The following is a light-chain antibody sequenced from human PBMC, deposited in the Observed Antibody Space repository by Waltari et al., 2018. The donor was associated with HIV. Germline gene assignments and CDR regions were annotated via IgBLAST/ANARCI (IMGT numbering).Light chain of an antibody. J-gene: IGLJ3*02. CDR2: RNE. CDR1: SSNIGSNY. V-gene: IGLV1-47*01. Sequence: QSVLPQPPSASGTPGQRVTISCSGSSSNIGSNYVYWYQQLPGTAPQLRMFRNEPLPAGDPYRFSGSKSCASACLAISWLRSEDEADYYCAVWYDRLSGWVFGGGTKLTVL. CDR3: AVWYDRLSGWV.